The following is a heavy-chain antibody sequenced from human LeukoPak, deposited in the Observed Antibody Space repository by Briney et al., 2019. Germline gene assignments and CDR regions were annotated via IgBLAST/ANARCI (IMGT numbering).Heavy chain of an antibody. Sequence: SETLSLTCTVSGGSISGSHYYWGWIRQSPGKGLEWIGSMYYSGSTYYNPSLKSRVTISVDTSKNQFSLKLSSVTAADTAVYYCARDSRISAAGRGLYYFDYWGQGALVTVSS. CDR2: MYYSGST. CDR1: GGSISGSHYY. J-gene: IGHJ4*02. D-gene: IGHD6-13*01. CDR3: ARDSRISAAGRGLYYFDY. V-gene: IGHV4-39*07.